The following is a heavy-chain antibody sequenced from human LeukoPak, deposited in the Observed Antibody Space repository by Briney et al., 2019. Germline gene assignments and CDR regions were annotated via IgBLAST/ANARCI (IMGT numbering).Heavy chain of an antibody. CDR1: GGSIRSYY. V-gene: IGHV4-59*12. CDR2: IYYSGST. J-gene: IGHJ4*02. D-gene: IGHD3/OR15-3a*01. Sequence: SETLSLTCTVSGGSIRSYYWSWIRQPPGKGLEWIGYIYYSGSTNYNPSLKSRVTMSVDTSKNQFSLKLTSVTAADTAVYYCAREGSIFGLIRYYFDYWGQGTLVTVSS. CDR3: AREGSIFGLIRYYFDY.